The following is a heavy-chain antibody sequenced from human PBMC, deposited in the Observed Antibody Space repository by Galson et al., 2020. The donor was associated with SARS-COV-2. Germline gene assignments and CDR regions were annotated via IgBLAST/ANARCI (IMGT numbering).Heavy chain of an antibody. D-gene: IGHD5-12*01. Sequence: KIGESLKISCKGSGYSFTSYWIGWVRQMPGKGLEWMGIIYPGDSDTRYSPSFQGQVTISADKSISTAYLQWSSLKASDTAMYYCASLGGRGYDTSMVDVWGQGTTVTVSS. J-gene: IGHJ6*02. CDR3: ASLGGRGYDTSMVDV. CDR1: GYSFTSYW. V-gene: IGHV5-51*01. CDR2: IYPGDSDT.